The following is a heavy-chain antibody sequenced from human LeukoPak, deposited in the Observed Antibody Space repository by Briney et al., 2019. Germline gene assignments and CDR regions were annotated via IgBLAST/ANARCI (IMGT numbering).Heavy chain of an antibody. CDR1: GFTASSNY. J-gene: IGHJ3*02. CDR2: IYSDDRT. D-gene: IGHD2-8*01. V-gene: IGHV3-53*04. CDR3: AREVMAKRRAFDI. Sequence: GGSPRLSCAASGFTASSNYMSWVRQAPGKGLEWVSVIYSDDRTYYADSVKGRFTISRHTSKKTLYLQMNSLRAEDTAVYYCAREVMAKRRAFDIWGQGTVVTVSS.